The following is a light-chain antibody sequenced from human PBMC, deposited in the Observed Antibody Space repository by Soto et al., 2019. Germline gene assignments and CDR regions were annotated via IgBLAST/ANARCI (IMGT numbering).Light chain of an antibody. Sequence: EIVLTQSPGTLSLSPGERVTLSCRASQSVSSSYLAWYQQKPGQAPRLLIYAASSRATGIPDRFSGSGSGTDFILIISRLEPEDFAVYYCQHYGSSSLTFGPGTKVDIK. CDR2: AAS. V-gene: IGKV3-20*01. J-gene: IGKJ3*01. CDR1: QSVSSSY. CDR3: QHYGSSSLT.